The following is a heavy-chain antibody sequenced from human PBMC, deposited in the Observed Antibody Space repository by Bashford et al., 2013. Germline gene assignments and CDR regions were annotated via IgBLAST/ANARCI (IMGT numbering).Heavy chain of an antibody. Sequence: VASVKVSCKASGYNFIGFYVHWVRQTPGQGPEWMGWINPKSGSTRYAQKFQGWVTLTTDASISTAYVEMSSLRTEDTAVYYCARGGYCSGGSCRYYYYAMDVWGQGTTVTVSS. J-gene: IGHJ6*02. CDR2: INPKSGST. V-gene: IGHV1-2*04. CDR1: GYNFIGFY. D-gene: IGHD2-15*01. CDR3: ARGGYCSGGSCRYYYYAMDV.